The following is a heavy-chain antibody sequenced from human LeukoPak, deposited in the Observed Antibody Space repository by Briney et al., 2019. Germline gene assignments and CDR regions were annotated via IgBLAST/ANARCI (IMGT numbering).Heavy chain of an antibody. D-gene: IGHD3-10*01. CDR3: ARESTYYNSGKLDY. V-gene: IGHV3-30*03. J-gene: IGHJ4*02. Sequence: GGSLRLSCAASGFTFSSYGMHWVRQAPGKALEWVAVISYDGRDKYYVGSVKGRFTISRDNAKNSLYLQMNSLRDEDTAVFYCARESTYYNSGKLDYWGQGILVTVSS. CDR2: ISYDGRDK. CDR1: GFTFSSYG.